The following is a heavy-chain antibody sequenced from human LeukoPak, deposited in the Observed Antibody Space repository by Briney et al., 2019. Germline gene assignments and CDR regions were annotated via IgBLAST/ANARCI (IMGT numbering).Heavy chain of an antibody. CDR3: ASSSAALHRGWFDP. J-gene: IGHJ5*02. CDR1: GVFISSGNYH. CDR2: IDFTGDT. Sequence: PSQTLSLTCTVSGVFISSGNYHWSWIRQSPGKGLEWIGYIDFTGDTYYTPSLRGRLRMSVDMSKNQFSLNLRSVTVADTAVYYCASSSAALHRGWFDPWGQGALVTVSS. V-gene: IGHV4-30-4*01. D-gene: IGHD2-2*01.